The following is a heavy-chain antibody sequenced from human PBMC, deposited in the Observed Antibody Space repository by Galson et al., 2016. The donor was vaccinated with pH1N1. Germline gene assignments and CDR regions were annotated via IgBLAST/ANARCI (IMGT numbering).Heavy chain of an antibody. CDR1: GGSISSDSDY. V-gene: IGHV4-61*02. D-gene: IGHD3-3*01. CDR3: ARESLEWLIISGHRVELNWFDS. CDR2: VSGTGTT. J-gene: IGHJ5*01. Sequence: TLSLTCTVSGGSISSDSDYWTWIRQPAGKGLEGIGRVSGTGTTNYNPSLKSRVTISIDTSKNQFSLKMASVAAADTAVYFCARESLEWLIISGHRVELNWFDSWGQGTLVTVSS.